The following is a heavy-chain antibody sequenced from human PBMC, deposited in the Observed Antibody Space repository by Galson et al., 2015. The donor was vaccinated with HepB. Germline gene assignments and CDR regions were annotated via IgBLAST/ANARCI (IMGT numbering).Heavy chain of an antibody. J-gene: IGHJ6*02. D-gene: IGHD3-22*01. CDR1: GYTFTSYA. CDR3: AREEYYDSSGYITVGWYYYGMDV. CDR2: INAGNGNT. V-gene: IGHV1-3*01. Sequence: SVKVSCKASGYTFTSYAMHWVRQAPGQRLEWMGWINAGNGNTKYSQKFQGRVTMTTDTSTSTAYMELRSLRSDDTAVYYCAREEYYDSSGYITVGWYYYGMDVGGQGTTVTVSS.